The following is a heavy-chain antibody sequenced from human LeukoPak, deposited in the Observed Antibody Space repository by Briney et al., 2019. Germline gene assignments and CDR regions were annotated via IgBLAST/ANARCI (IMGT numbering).Heavy chain of an antibody. Sequence: GGSLRLSCAASGFTFSSYEMNWVRQAPGKGLEWVSYISSSGSTIYYADSVKGRFTISRDNAKNSLYLQMNSLRAEDTAVYYCASGDSGSYYSYFDYWGQGTLVTVSS. V-gene: IGHV3-48*03. CDR2: ISSSGSTI. J-gene: IGHJ4*02. CDR1: GFTFSSYE. D-gene: IGHD1-26*01. CDR3: ASGDSGSYYSYFDY.